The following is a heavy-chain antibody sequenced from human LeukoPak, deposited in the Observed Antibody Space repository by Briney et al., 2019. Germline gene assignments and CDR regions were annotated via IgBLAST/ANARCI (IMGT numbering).Heavy chain of an antibody. CDR3: AKDQTPYY. V-gene: IGHV3-23*01. CDR2: ISGSGDTT. J-gene: IGHJ4*02. CDR1: GFTFSSYE. Sequence: PGGSLRLSCAAPGFTFSSYEMNWVRQAPGEGLEWVSGISGSGDTTYYADSVKGRFTISRDNSKNTLYLQMNSLRAEDTAVYFCAKDQTPYYWGQGTLVTVSS.